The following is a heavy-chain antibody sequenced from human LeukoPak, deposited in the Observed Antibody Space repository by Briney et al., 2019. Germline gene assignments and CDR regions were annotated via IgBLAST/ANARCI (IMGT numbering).Heavy chain of an antibody. J-gene: IGHJ4*02. CDR3: ARGYPSDY. CDR1: GYTFTSYI. D-gene: IGHD1-26*01. Sequence: ASVKVSCKASGYTFTSYIINWVRQAPGQGLEWMGWISTYNDNTNYAQKFQVRVTMTTDTSTSTACMELRSLTSDDMAVYYCARGYPSDYWGQGTLVTVSS. CDR2: ISTYNDNT. V-gene: IGHV1-18*03.